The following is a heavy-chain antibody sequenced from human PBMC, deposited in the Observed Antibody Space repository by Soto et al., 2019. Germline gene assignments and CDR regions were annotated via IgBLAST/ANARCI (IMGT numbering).Heavy chain of an antibody. CDR2: ISYDSSNK. V-gene: IGHV3-30*18. CDR3: AKLVIGYCSGNTRDDY. CDR1: GFTFSYG. D-gene: IGHD2-15*01. J-gene: IGHJ4*02. Sequence: VQLLESGGGLIQPGGSLRLSCAASGFTFSYGIHWLRQAPGKGLEWVAYISYDSSNKFYGDSVKGRFTISSDNSKNTQFLQMSSLPAEDTAVYYRAKLVIGYCSGNTRDDYWRQGTLVAVSS.